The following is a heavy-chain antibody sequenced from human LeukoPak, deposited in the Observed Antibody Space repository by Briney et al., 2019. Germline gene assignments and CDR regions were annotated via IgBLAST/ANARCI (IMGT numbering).Heavy chain of an antibody. V-gene: IGHV1-2*07. Sequence: GASVKVSCKASGYTFTGYYIHWVRQAPGQGLEWMGWINPYSGGTNFAHKFQGRVSMTRVTSISTAYMELSRLRSDDTAVYYCARPSVEMATIYYFDYWGQGTLVTVSS. J-gene: IGHJ4*02. CDR2: INPYSGGT. CDR1: GYTFTGYY. CDR3: ARPSVEMATIYYFDY. D-gene: IGHD5-24*01.